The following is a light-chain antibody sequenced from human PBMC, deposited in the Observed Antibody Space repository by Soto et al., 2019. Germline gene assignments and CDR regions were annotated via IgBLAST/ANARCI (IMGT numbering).Light chain of an antibody. Sequence: DIQMTQSPSFVSASVGDRVTITCRASQDISKWLAWYQQKPGRAPKILIFAASTLQRGVPSRFSGSGSATDFTLTISSLQPEDSATYYCQQADSIPLTFGGGTKV. J-gene: IGKJ4*01. CDR3: QQADSIPLT. CDR1: QDISKW. CDR2: AAS. V-gene: IGKV1-12*01.